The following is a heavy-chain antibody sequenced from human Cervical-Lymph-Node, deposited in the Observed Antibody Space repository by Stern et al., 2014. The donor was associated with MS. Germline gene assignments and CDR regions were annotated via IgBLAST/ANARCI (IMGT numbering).Heavy chain of an antibody. V-gene: IGHV2-5*01. CDR1: GFSLTTSKVG. D-gene: IGHD4-17*01. J-gene: IGHJ4*02. Sequence: SGPTLVKPTQTLTLTCTFSGFSLTTSKVGVGWVRQPPGKALEWLELIYWNDDNRYNPSLKNSHTITNANTQDSAVFNMTDLDPVDTATYYCAQTTTVTLFDYWGQGTLVTVSS. CDR3: AQTTTVTLFDY. CDR2: IYWNDDN.